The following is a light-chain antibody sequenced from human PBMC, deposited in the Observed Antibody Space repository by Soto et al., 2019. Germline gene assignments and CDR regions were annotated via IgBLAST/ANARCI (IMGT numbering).Light chain of an antibody. CDR2: QIS. V-gene: IGKV2-24*01. CDR3: MQFAHLPRT. Sequence: DVVLTQTPLSSPVTLGQPASISCRSSQSLVYSDGNTYLSWLQQRPGQPPRLLIYQISNRFSGVPDRFSGSGAGTDFTLKISRVEAEDVGVYDCMQFAHLPRTFGQGTKVEI. J-gene: IGKJ1*01. CDR1: QSLVYSDGNTY.